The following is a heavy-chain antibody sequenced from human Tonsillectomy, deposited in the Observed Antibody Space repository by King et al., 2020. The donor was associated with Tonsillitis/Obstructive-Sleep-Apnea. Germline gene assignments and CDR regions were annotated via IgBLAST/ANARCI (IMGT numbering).Heavy chain of an antibody. V-gene: IGHV1-46*01. D-gene: IGHD1-14*01. J-gene: IGHJ4*02. CDR1: GYTFTWYY. CDR2: FNPSSGLT. Sequence: QLVQSGAEVKTPGASVKVSCKASGYTFTWYYIHWVRQARGQGLEWMGIFNPSSGLTRYAQNFQGRVTMTTDTSSSTVYLELSSLRSEDTAVYYCARDDVVGRYIDSWGQGTLVTVSP. CDR3: ARDDVVGRYIDS.